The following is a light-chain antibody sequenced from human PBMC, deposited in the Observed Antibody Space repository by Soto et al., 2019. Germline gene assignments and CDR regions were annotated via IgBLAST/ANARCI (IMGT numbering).Light chain of an antibody. CDR3: HQYGSSPRT. Sequence: EIVLTQSPGSLSLSPGDRDTLSWRASQRVSSNFLAWYQQKPGQAPRLLIYGASIRATGIPDRFSGSGSGTDFTLTIRRLEPEDFAMYFCHQYGSSPRTFGQGTKVEIK. CDR1: QRVSSNF. J-gene: IGKJ1*01. CDR2: GAS. V-gene: IGKV3-20*01.